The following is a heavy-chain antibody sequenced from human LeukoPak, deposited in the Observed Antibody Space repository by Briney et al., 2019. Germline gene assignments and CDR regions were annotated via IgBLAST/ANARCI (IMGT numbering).Heavy chain of an antibody. V-gene: IGHV4-39*07. CDR2: IYYSGST. CDR3: ARRRGRSGGSCYSSGWFDP. J-gene: IGHJ5*02. D-gene: IGHD2-15*01. CDR1: GVSISSSSYY. Sequence: SETLSLTCTVSGVSISSSSYYWGWLRQPPGKGLEWIGSIYYSGSTYYNPSLKSRVTISVDTSKNQFSLKLSSVTAADTAVYYCARRRGRSGGSCYSSGWFDPWGQGTLVTVSS.